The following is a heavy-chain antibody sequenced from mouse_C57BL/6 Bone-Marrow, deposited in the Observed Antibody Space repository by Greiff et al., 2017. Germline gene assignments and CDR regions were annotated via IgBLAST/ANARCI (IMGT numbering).Heavy chain of an antibody. D-gene: IGHD2-3*01. J-gene: IGHJ4*01. Sequence: EVKVEESGGGLVQPGGSMTLSCAASGFTFSDAWMDWVRQSPEKGLEWVAEIRNKANNHATYYAESVKGRITISRDDSKSSVYLQMNSLRAEDTGIYYCTGYSYYCAMDYWGQGTSVTVSS. V-gene: IGHV6-6*01. CDR2: IRNKANNHAT. CDR3: TGYSYYCAMDY. CDR1: GFTFSDAW.